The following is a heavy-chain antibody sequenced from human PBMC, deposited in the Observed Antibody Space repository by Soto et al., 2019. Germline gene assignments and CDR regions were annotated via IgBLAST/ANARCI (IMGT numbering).Heavy chain of an antibody. D-gene: IGHD6-6*01. CDR1: GGTFSSYA. Sequence: RASVNVSCKASGGTFSSYAISWVRQAPGQGLELMGVIIPIFGTANYAQKFQGRVTITAXXXXXXAXMXLXXXRSEXTAVYYCARLTEQLDYYYGMDVWGQGTTVTVSS. CDR3: ARLTEQLDYYYGMDV. J-gene: IGHJ6*02. V-gene: IGHV1-69*13. CDR2: IIPIFGTA.